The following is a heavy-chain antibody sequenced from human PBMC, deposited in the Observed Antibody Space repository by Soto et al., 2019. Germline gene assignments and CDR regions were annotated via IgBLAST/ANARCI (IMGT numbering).Heavy chain of an antibody. CDR1: GYSFTSYW. Sequence: HGESLKISCKGSGYSFTSYWISWVRQMPGKGLEWMGRIDPSDSYTNYSPSFQGHVTISADKSISTAYLQWSSLKASDTAMYYRARARTIAALGDYYYGMDVWGQGTTVTVSS. CDR2: IDPSDSYT. CDR3: ARARTIAALGDYYYGMDV. J-gene: IGHJ6*02. V-gene: IGHV5-10-1*01. D-gene: IGHD6-6*01.